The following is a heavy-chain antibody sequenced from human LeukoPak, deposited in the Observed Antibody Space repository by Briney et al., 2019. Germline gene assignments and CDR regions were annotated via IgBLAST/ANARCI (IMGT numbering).Heavy chain of an antibody. D-gene: IGHD6-13*01. CDR3: ASGSIAAALLQIDN. V-gene: IGHV4-39*01. CDR2: IYYSGST. J-gene: IGHJ4*02. Sequence: SETLSLTCTVSGGSISSSSYYWGWIRQPPGKVLEWIGSIYYSGSTYYNPSLKSRVTISVDTSKNQFSLKLSSVTAADTAVYYWASGSIAAALLQIDNWGQGTLGTVSS. CDR1: GGSISSSSYY.